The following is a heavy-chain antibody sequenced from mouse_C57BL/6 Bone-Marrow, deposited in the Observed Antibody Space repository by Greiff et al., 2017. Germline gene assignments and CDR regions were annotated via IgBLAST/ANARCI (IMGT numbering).Heavy chain of an antibody. V-gene: IGHV1-19*01. CDR1: GYTFTDYY. CDR2: INPYNGGT. D-gene: IGHD1-1*01. Sequence: RVEPGASVKMSCKASGYTFTDYYMNWVKQSHGKSLEWIGVINPYNGGTSYNQKFKGKATLTVDKSSSTAYMELNSLTSEDSAVYYCAREGYGSSYWYFDVWGTGTTVTVSS. J-gene: IGHJ1*03. CDR3: AREGYGSSYWYFDV.